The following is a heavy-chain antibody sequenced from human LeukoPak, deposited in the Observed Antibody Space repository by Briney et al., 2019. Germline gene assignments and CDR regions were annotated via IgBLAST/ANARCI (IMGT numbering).Heavy chain of an antibody. D-gene: IGHD5-12*01. CDR1: GFTFSSYW. CDR3: PRENYGGYVAYYYMDV. V-gene: IGHV3-7*01. J-gene: IGHJ6*03. CDR2: IKQDGSEK. Sequence: GGSLRLSCAASGFTFSSYWMSWVRQAPGKGLEWVANIKQDGSEKYYVDSVKGRFTISRDNAKNSLYLQMNSLRAEDTAVYYCPRENYGGYVAYYYMDVWGKGTTVTISS.